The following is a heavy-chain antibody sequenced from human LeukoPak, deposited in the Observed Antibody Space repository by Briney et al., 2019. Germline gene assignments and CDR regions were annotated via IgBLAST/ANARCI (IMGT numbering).Heavy chain of an antibody. CDR3: ERRYGSGSSGTFDY. J-gene: IGHJ4*02. D-gene: IGHD3-10*01. CDR1: GGSIRSYY. CDR2: ISYSEST. Sequence: PSETLSLTCTVSGGSIRSYYWSWIRQPPGKGLEWIAYISYSESTNYNPSLKSRVPISVDTSKNQFSLKLSSVTAADTAVYYCERRYGSGSSGTFDYWGQGTLVTVSS. V-gene: IGHV4-59*01.